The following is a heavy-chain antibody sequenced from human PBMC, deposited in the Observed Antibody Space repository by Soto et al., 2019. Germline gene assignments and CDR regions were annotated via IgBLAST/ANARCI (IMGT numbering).Heavy chain of an antibody. D-gene: IGHD3-10*01. Sequence: SETLSLTCTASGGSISSYHWSWIRQSAGQGLEWIGRFYSNEIGHYNPSLKSRLSMSADTSKNQLSLTLTSVTAADTGVYYCARAGNEYGVDVWGQGTTVTVSS. CDR2: FYSNEIG. CDR1: GGSISSYH. J-gene: IGHJ6*02. V-gene: IGHV4-4*07. CDR3: ARAGNEYGVDV.